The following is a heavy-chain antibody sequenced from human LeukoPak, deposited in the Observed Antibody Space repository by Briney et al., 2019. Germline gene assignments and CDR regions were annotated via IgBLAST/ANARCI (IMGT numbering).Heavy chain of an antibody. CDR2: ISGSGGST. CDR3: AKAPVFTAAIEGIDY. CDR1: GFTFSSYG. Sequence: GRSLRLSCAASGFTFSSYGMHWVRQAPGKGLEWVSAISGSGGSTYYADSVKGRFTISRDTSKNTLSLQMNSLRVEDTAVYYCAKAPVFTAAIEGIDYWGQGTLVTVSS. D-gene: IGHD2-2*01. V-gene: IGHV3-23*01. J-gene: IGHJ4*02.